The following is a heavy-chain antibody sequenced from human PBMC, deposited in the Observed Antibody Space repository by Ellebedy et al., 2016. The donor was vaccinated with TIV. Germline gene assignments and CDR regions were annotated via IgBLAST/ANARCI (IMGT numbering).Heavy chain of an antibody. Sequence: GESLKISCEASGIIVSDYFMNWVRQAPGKGLEWVSVLYPDAKTNYTDSVNGRFIVSRDSSKNTLYLKMNSLTAEDTAVYYCAIDPGGGGDFGDNWFDPWGQGTLVTVSS. CDR3: AIDPGGGGDFGDNWFDP. V-gene: IGHV3-66*01. D-gene: IGHD2-21*01. CDR2: LYPDAKT. CDR1: GIIVSDYF. J-gene: IGHJ5*02.